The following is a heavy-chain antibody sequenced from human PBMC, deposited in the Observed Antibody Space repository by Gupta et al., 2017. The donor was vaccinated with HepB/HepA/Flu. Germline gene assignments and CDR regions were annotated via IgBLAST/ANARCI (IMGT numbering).Heavy chain of an antibody. J-gene: IGHJ1*01. CDR2: INHSGST. CDR1: GGSFSGYY. D-gene: IGHD3-22*01. CDR3: ARGRGRDSGAYVKYFHH. Sequence: QVQLRQWGAGLLKPSETLSLTCAVYGGSFSGYYWSWIRQPPGKGLEWIGEINHSGSTNYNPSLKSRVFISVDTSKSQFSLKLSSVTAADTAVFYCARGRGRDSGAYVKYFHHWGQGTLVTVSS. V-gene: IGHV4-34*01.